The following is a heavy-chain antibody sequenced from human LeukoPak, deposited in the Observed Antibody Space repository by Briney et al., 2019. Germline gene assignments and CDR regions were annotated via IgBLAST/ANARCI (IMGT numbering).Heavy chain of an antibody. V-gene: IGHV3-21*01. CDR3: QKTAYEILTGYGSYGMDV. CDR1: GFTFSTYG. CDR2: ISSSSSYI. D-gene: IGHD3-9*01. Sequence: PVGSLRLSCAASGFTFSTYGMHWVRQAPGKGLEWFSSISSSSSYIYYADSVKGRFTISRDNAKNSLYLQMNSLRAEDTAVYYNQKTAYEILTGYGSYGMDVWGQGTTVTVSS. J-gene: IGHJ6*02.